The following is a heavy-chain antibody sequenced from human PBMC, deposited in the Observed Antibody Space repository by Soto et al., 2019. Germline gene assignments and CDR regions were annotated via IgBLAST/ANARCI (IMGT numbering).Heavy chain of an antibody. Sequence: GGSLRLSCAASGFTFSSYAMHWVRQAPGKGLEWVAVISYDGSNKYYADSVKGRFTISRDNSKNTLYLQMNSLRAEDTAVYYCARDLAAADYYYYYGMDVWGQGTTVTVSS. CDR2: ISYDGSNK. J-gene: IGHJ6*02. CDR1: GFTFSSYA. D-gene: IGHD6-13*01. V-gene: IGHV3-30-3*01. CDR3: ARDLAAADYYYYYGMDV.